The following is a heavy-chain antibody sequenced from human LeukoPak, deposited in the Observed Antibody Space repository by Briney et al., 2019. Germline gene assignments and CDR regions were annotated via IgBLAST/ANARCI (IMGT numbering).Heavy chain of an antibody. CDR1: GYTFTSYD. CDR3: ARARDNVLLWFGELLYAFNI. J-gene: IGHJ3*02. D-gene: IGHD3-10*01. CDR2: MNPNSGNT. Sequence: ASVTVSCKASGYTFTSYDINWVRQATGQGLEWMGWMNPNSGNTGYAQKFQGRVTMTRNTSISTAYMELSSLRSEDTAVYYCARARDNVLLWFGELLYAFNIWGQGTMVTVSS. V-gene: IGHV1-8*01.